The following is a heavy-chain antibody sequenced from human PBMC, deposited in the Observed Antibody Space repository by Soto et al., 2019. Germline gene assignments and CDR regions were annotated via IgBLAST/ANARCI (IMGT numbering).Heavy chain of an antibody. D-gene: IGHD3-3*01. CDR2: IYYSGST. CDR3: ASVFPRGRFWSGYPYD. J-gene: IGHJ4*02. Sequence: SETLSLTCTVSGGSISSSSYYWGWIRQPPGKGLEWIGSIYYSGSTYYNPSLKSRVTISVDTSKNQFSLKLSSVTAADTAVYYCASVFPRGRFWSGYPYDWGQGTLVPVSS. CDR1: GGSISSSSYY. V-gene: IGHV4-39*07.